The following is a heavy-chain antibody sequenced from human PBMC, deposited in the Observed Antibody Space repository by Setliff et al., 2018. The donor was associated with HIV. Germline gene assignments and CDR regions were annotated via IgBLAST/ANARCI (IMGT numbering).Heavy chain of an antibody. D-gene: IGHD6-19*01. V-gene: IGHV1-18*01. CDR1: GYTFTSYG. CDR3: ARVQWVVSSNVGLDY. Sequence: ASVKVSCKASGYTFTSYGISWLRQAPGQGLEWMGWISGYSGNTNYAQKFQDGVTMTTDTPTSTVYMELRGLRSDDTAVYYCARVQWVVSSNVGLDYWGQGTQVTVSS. CDR2: ISGYSGNT. J-gene: IGHJ4*02.